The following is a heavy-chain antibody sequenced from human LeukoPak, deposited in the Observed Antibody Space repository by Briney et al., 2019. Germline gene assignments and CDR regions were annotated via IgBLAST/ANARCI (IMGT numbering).Heavy chain of an antibody. CDR3: ARARYGDYPDY. Sequence: GGSLRLSCAASGFTFSSYAMSWVRQAPGKGLEWVSYISSSSSYTNYADSVKGRFTISRDNVKNSLYLQMNSLRAEDTAVYYCARARYGDYPDYWGQGTLVTVSS. V-gene: IGHV3-21*05. CDR2: ISSSSSYT. CDR1: GFTFSSYA. D-gene: IGHD4-17*01. J-gene: IGHJ4*02.